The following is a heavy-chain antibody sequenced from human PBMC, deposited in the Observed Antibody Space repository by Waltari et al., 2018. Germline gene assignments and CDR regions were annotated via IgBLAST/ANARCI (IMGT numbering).Heavy chain of an antibody. J-gene: IGHJ6*03. CDR1: GYTFISYY. D-gene: IGHD2-21*01. CDR3: ASNLWQERPGGDYYYMDV. CDR2: IHPSGGST. V-gene: IGHV1-46*01. Sequence: QVLLVQSGAEVRKPGASVKVSCKASGYTFISYYMHWVRQAPGQGLEWMGIIHPSGGSTGYAQKFQGRVNMTRDTSTSTVYMELSSLRSEDTAVYYCASNLWQERPGGDYYYMDVWGKGTTVTISS.